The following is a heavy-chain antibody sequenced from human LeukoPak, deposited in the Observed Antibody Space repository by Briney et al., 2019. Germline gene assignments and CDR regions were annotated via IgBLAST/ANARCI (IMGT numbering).Heavy chain of an antibody. D-gene: IGHD4-23*01. V-gene: IGHV3-23*01. Sequence: GGSLRLSCAASGFTFTSYDMSWVRQAPGKGLEWVSSIGSSGDSTYYADSVKGRFTISRDNSKNMIYLQMNSLRAEDTAVYYYAKHGAAWYLSYFDSWGQGTLVTVSS. J-gene: IGHJ4*02. CDR1: GFTFTSYD. CDR2: IGSSGDST. CDR3: AKHGAAWYLSYFDS.